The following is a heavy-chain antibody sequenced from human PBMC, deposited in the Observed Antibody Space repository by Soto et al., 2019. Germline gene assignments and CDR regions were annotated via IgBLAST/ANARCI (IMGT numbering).Heavy chain of an antibody. Sequence: GGSLRLSCAASGFTVSSNYMSWVRQAPGKGLEWVSVIYSGGSTYYADSVKGRFTISRDNSKNTLYLQMNSLRAEDTAVYYCARDPAAVAGPGGLGYWGQGTLVTVS. CDR3: ARDPAAVAGPGGLGY. V-gene: IGHV3-53*01. CDR2: IYSGGST. CDR1: GFTVSSNY. J-gene: IGHJ4*02. D-gene: IGHD6-19*01.